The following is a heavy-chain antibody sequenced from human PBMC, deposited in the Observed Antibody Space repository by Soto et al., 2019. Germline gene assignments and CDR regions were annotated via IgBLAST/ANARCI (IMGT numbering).Heavy chain of an antibody. CDR1: GFTFSSYW. J-gene: IGHJ5*02. V-gene: IGHV3-7*05. CDR3: ARDLGISPWGIDRASPAWWFDP. CDR2: IKQDGSEK. D-gene: IGHD7-27*01. Sequence: EVQLVESGGGLVQPGGSLRLSCAASGFTFSSYWMSWVRQAPGKGLEWVANIKQDGSEKYYVDSVKGRFTISRDNAKNSLYLQMNSLRAEDTAVYYCARDLGISPWGIDRASPAWWFDPWGQGTLVTVSS.